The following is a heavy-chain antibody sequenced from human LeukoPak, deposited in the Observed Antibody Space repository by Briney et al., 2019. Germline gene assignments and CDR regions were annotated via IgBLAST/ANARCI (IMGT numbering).Heavy chain of an antibody. Sequence: GGSLRLSCAASGFTLSDYYMSWIRQAPGKGLEWVSYISSSGSTIYYADSVKGRFTISRDNSKNTLYLQMNSLRAEDTAVYYCAKDGDYGDLYYYYYYCMDVWGKGTTVTVSS. V-gene: IGHV3-11*04. CDR2: ISSSGSTI. J-gene: IGHJ6*03. CDR1: GFTLSDYY. CDR3: AKDGDYGDLYYYYYYCMDV. D-gene: IGHD4-17*01.